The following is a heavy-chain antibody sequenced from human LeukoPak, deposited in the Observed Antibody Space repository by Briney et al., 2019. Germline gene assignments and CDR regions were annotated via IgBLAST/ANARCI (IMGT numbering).Heavy chain of an antibody. CDR1: GYTFSGYY. Sequence: GASVTVSCKASGYTFSGYYMYWMRQAPGQGLEWMGWINPYSGAAYFAQKFQGRVTMTSDTSISTAYMELSGLRSDDTAVYYCARGPLIAIAGVQSTDLFYFEFWGQGTLVTVSA. J-gene: IGHJ4*02. CDR3: ARGPLIAIAGVQSTDLFYFEF. CDR2: INPYSGAA. D-gene: IGHD6-13*01. V-gene: IGHV1-2*02.